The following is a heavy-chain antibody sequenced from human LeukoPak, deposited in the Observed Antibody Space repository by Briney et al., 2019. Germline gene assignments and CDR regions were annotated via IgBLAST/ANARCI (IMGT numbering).Heavy chain of an antibody. V-gene: IGHV1-69*13. CDR2: IIPIFGTA. D-gene: IGHD3-9*01. J-gene: IGHJ3*02. CDR3: ARAPVNYDILTGYYKGGAFDI. CDR1: GGTFSSYA. Sequence: ASVKVSCKASGGTFSSYAISWVRQAPEQGLEWMGGIIPIFGTANYAQKFQGRVTITADESTSTAYMELSSLRSEDTAVYYCARAPVNYDILTGYYKGGAFDIWGQGTMVTVSS.